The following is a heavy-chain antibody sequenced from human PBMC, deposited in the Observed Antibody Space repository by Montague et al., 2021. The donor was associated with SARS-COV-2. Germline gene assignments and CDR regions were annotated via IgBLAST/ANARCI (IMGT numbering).Heavy chain of an antibody. CDR3: ARHRTYYDAVRGTHRYTPGY. V-gene: IGHV4-39*01. D-gene: IGHD3-16*02. Sequence: SETLSLTCSVSGGSFTSSSYYWGWIRQSPGKGPEWIGSIYYSGSTNYXPSLKSRVTMSVDTSKKQFSLRLTSVTAADTAVYYCARHRTYYDAVRGTHRYTPGYWGQGTLVTVSS. CDR2: IYYSGST. CDR1: GGSFTSSSYY. J-gene: IGHJ4*02.